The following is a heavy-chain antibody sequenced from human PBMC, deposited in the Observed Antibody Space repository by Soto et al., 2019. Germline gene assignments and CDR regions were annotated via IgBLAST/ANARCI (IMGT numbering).Heavy chain of an antibody. V-gene: IGHV6-1*01. CDR2: TYYRSKWYS. CDR3: ARGSYYSGWV. Sequence: SQTLSLTCAISGDSVSSTSTAWSWIRQSPSRGLEWLGRTYYRSKWYSDYAVSVKIRITINPDTSKNQFSLQLKSVTPEDTAVYYCARGSYYSGWVWGQGTLVTVSS. CDR1: GDSVSSTSTA. J-gene: IGHJ4*02. D-gene: IGHD6-19*01.